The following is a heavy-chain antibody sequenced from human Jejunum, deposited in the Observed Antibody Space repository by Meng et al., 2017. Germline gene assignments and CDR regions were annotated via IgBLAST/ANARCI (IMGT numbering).Heavy chain of an antibody. D-gene: IGHD4-11*01. CDR3: ARDRTTGRYFDY. V-gene: IGHV4-30-4*01. Sequence: QVTPPESGPGRVKPSPTPSLTCTVFGGSISSGDYYWSWIRQPPGKGLEWIGYIYYSGSTYYNPSLKSRVTISVDTSKNQFSLKLSSVTAADTAVYYCARDRTTGRYFDYWGQGTLVTVSS. J-gene: IGHJ4*02. CDR1: GGSISSGDYY. CDR2: IYYSGST.